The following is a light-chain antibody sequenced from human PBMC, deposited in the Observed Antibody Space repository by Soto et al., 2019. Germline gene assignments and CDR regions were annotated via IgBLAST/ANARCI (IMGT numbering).Light chain of an antibody. Sequence: QSVLTQPASVSGSPGQSITISCTGSSSDVGAYNYVSWYQQHPGKAPKLIIYDVSTRPSGVSNRFSGSKSGNAASLTISGLQPEDEADYHCGSYTTTSTLVFGGGTKLTVL. J-gene: IGLJ2*01. CDR3: GSYTTTSTLV. CDR2: DVS. V-gene: IGLV2-14*03. CDR1: SSDVGAYNY.